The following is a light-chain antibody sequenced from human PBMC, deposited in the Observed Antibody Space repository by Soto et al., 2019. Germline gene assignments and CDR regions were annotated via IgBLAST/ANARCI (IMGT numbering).Light chain of an antibody. CDR2: EVS. CDR1: SSDVGGYNY. J-gene: IGLJ1*01. Sequence: QSVLTQPASVSGSPGQSIAISCTGTSSDVGGYNYVSWYQQLPGKAPKLLISEVSNRPSGVSHRFSGSKSGNTASLTISGLQAEDEADYYGSSYRTGGPFVFGTGTQLTVL. CDR3: SSYRTGGPFV. V-gene: IGLV2-14*01.